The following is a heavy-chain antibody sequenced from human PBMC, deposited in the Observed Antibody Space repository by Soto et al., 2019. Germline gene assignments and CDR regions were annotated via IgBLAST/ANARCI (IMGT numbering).Heavy chain of an antibody. CDR1: GYTFTAYW. J-gene: IGHJ3*02. CDR3: ARGGYSGNSKDPFYI. D-gene: IGHD6-25*01. V-gene: IGHV5-51*01. Sequence: GESLKISCKGSGYTFTAYWIGWVRQMPGKGLEWMGIIYPGDSDTRYSPSFQGQVTISADKSISTAYLQWGSLKASDTAMFYCARGGYSGNSKDPFYIWGPGTMVTVSS. CDR2: IYPGDSDT.